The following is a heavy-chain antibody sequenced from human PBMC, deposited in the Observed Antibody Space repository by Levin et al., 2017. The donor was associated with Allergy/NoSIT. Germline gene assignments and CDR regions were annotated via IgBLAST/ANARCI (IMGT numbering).Heavy chain of an antibody. Sequence: KISCKASGGTFSSYAISWVRQAPGQGLEWMGGIIPIFGTANYAQKFQGRVTITADESTSTAYMELSSLRSEDTAVYYCARAEIAVAGVGAFDIWGQRTMVTVSS. CDR1: GGTFSSYA. J-gene: IGHJ3*02. V-gene: IGHV1-69*01. D-gene: IGHD6-19*01. CDR3: ARAEIAVAGVGAFDI. CDR2: IIPIFGTA.